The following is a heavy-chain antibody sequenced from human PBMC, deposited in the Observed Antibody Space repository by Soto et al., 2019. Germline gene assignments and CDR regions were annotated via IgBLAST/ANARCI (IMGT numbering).Heavy chain of an antibody. J-gene: IGHJ4*02. CDR1: GFTFDDYA. D-gene: IGHD1-26*01. CDR3: AKEIVGAINY. V-gene: IGHV3-9*01. CDR2: ISWNSGKI. Sequence: EVQLVESGGGLVQPGRSLRLSCAASGFTFDDYAMHWVRQAPGKGLEWVPGISWNSGKIGYADSVKGRFTISRDNANNSLYLQMNSLRPEDTAFYYCAKEIVGAINYWGQGTLVTVSS.